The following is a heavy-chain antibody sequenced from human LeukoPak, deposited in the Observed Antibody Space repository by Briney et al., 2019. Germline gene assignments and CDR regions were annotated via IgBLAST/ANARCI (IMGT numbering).Heavy chain of an antibody. J-gene: IGHJ6*02. CDR3: ARDGATSYYYYGMDV. D-gene: IGHD1-26*01. CDR1: GFTFSSYS. V-gene: IGHV3-21*01. CDR2: ISSSSSYI. Sequence: GGSLRLSCAASGFTFSSYSMNWVRQAPGKVLEWVSSISSSSSYIYYADSVKGRFTISRDNDKNSLYLQMNSLRAEDTAVYYCARDGATSYYYYGMDVWGQVTTVSVSS.